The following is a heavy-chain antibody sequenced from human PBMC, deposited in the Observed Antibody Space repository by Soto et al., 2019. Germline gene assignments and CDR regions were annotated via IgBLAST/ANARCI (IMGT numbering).Heavy chain of an antibody. CDR3: ARDRSLRGRSWFDP. CDR2: INTAKGNT. CDR1: GYNFTNHA. Sequence: QVPLVQSGAEVKKPGASVKVSCKTSGYNFTNHAMYWVRQAPGQRFEWMGWINTAKGNTKYSQKFQGRVTITRDTSASIVYMELSNLKSEDTAVYYCARDRSLRGRSWFDPWGQGTLVTVSS. V-gene: IGHV1-3*04. J-gene: IGHJ5*02. D-gene: IGHD3-10*01.